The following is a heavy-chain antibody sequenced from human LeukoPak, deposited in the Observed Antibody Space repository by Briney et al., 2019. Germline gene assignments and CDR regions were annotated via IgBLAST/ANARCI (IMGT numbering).Heavy chain of an antibody. J-gene: IGHJ4*02. Sequence: SETLSLTCTVSGDSVNVYSWNWIRQSPGKGLEWIAYMYYSGTTNYNPSLENRVAISLDLSRHQFSLRLNSVTAADTAVYFCARGDHCSGGSCYPGGTLHFFDYWGQGTLVTVSS. V-gene: IGHV4-59*02. CDR3: ARGDHCSGGSCYPGGTLHFFDY. D-gene: IGHD2-15*01. CDR1: GDSVNVYS. CDR2: MYYSGTT.